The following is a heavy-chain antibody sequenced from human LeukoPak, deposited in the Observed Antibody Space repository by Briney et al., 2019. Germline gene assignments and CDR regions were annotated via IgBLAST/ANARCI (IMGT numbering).Heavy chain of an antibody. D-gene: IGHD6-13*01. CDR2: ISGSGGST. V-gene: IGHV3-23*01. CDR1: GFSFSGYW. Sequence: GGSLRLTCVASGFSFSGYWMHWVRQAPGKGLEWVSAISGSGGSTYYADSVKGRFTISRDNSKNTLYLQMNSLRAEDTAVYYCAKTIGQLKYYYYYMDVWGKGTTVTVSS. J-gene: IGHJ6*03. CDR3: AKTIGQLKYYYYYMDV.